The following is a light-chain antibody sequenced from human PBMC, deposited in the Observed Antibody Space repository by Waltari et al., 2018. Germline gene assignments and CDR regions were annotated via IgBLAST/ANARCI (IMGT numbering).Light chain of an antibody. CDR3: CSYAGSAISV. CDR2: DVN. Sequence: QSALTQTATVSGSPGQSITISCTGTTRDVGKYNLVSWYQQHPGKAPTLIIYDVNKRPSGVSNRFSGSKSGNTASLTISGLQAADEAYYYCCSYAGSAISVFGGGTKVTVL. J-gene: IGLJ3*02. V-gene: IGLV2-23*02. CDR1: TRDVGKYNL.